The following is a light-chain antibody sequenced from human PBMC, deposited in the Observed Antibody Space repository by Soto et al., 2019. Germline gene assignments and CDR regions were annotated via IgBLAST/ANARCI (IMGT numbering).Light chain of an antibody. J-gene: IGKJ1*01. CDR2: GAS. CDR3: QQYASSVT. V-gene: IGKV3-20*01. CDR1: QSFSSTF. Sequence: EILLTQSPDSLSLSPGDRATLSCRASQSFSSTFFAWYQQKPGQAPRLLLYGASSRATGIPDRFSGSGSGTDFTLTISLLEPEAFAVYYCQQYASSVTFGQGTKVEIK.